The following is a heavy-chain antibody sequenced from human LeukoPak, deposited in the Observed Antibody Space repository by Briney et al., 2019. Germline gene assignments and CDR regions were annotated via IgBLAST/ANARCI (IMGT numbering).Heavy chain of an antibody. V-gene: IGHV4-59*08. CDR2: IYYSGST. J-gene: IGHJ4*02. CDR1: GGSISSYY. Sequence: SETLSLTCTVSGGSISSYYWSWIRQPPGKGLEWIGYIYYSGSTNYNPSLKSRVTISVDTSKNQFSLKLSSVTAADTAVYYCARGDYYDSSGYYYWGQGTLVTVSS. CDR3: ARGDYYDSSGYYY. D-gene: IGHD3-22*01.